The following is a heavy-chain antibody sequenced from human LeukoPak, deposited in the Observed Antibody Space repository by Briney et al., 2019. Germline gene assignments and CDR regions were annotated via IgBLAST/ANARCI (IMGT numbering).Heavy chain of an antibody. Sequence: GESLKISCKGSGFTFSSYWIGWVRQVPGQGLEWMGLIYPGDSDTRYVPSFQGQVTISADNSINTAYLQWSSLKASDTAMYYCARRQFLSSGWTDYNWFDPWGQGTLVIVSS. D-gene: IGHD6-25*01. CDR3: ARRQFLSSGWTDYNWFDP. J-gene: IGHJ5*02. CDR1: GFTFSSYW. CDR2: IYPGDSDT. V-gene: IGHV5-51*01.